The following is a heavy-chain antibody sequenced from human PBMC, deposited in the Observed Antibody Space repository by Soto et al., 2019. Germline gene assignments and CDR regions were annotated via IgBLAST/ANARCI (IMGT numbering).Heavy chain of an antibody. D-gene: IGHD6-6*01. J-gene: IGHJ5*02. CDR1: GGSISSGGYY. CDR3: VRDEYSSSFSWFDP. V-gene: IGHV4-31*03. Sequence: PSETLSLTCTVSGGSISSGGYYWSWIRQHPGKGLEWIGYIYYSGSTYYNPSLKSRVTISVDTSKNQFSLKLCSVTSADTAVYYCVRDEYSSSFSWFDPWGQGTLVTVSS. CDR2: IYYSGST.